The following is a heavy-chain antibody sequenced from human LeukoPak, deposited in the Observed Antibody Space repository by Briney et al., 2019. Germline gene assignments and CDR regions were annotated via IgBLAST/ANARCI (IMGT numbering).Heavy chain of an antibody. V-gene: IGHV3-11*01. Sequence: AGGSLRLSCAASGFTFSDYYMCWIRRAPGKGLEWVSYISSSGSTIYYADSVKGRFTISRDNAKNSLYLQMNSLRAEDTAVYYCARDLIVGATEGLDYWGQGTLVTVSS. D-gene: IGHD1-26*01. CDR1: GFTFSDYY. J-gene: IGHJ4*02. CDR2: ISSSGSTI. CDR3: ARDLIVGATEGLDY.